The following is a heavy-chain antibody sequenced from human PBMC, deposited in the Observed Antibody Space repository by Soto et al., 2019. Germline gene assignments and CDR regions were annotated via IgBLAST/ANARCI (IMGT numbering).Heavy chain of an antibody. CDR2: INHSGST. J-gene: IGHJ4*02. V-gene: IGHV4-34*01. CDR3: ARESYYGSGATVVAY. Sequence: SETLSLTCSVYGGSGGSFGVYYWSWISQPPGKGLEWIGEINHSGSTNYNPSLNSRVTMSVDTSKNQFSLKVNSVTAADTAVYYCARESYYGSGATVVAYWGQGTLVTVSS. D-gene: IGHD3-10*01. CDR1: GGSGGSFGVYY.